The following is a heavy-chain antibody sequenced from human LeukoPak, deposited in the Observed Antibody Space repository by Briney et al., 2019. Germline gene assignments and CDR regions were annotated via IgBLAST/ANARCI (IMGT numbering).Heavy chain of an antibody. D-gene: IGHD4-11*01. Sequence: GGSLRLSCAASGFTFSNYAMTWVRQAPGKGLELVSVISASGRNRDYAGSVKGRFTISRDNSKNTLYLQMNSLRAEDTAIYYCAKYRTSPPYGLDVWGQGTTVTVSS. J-gene: IGHJ6*02. CDR3: AKYRTSPPYGLDV. V-gene: IGHV3-23*01. CDR2: ISASGRNR. CDR1: GFTFSNYA.